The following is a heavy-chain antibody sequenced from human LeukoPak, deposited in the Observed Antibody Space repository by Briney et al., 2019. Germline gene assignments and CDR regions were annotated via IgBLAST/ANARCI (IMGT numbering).Heavy chain of an antibody. V-gene: IGHV1-46*01. CDR3: AREGVAGTGLDF. CDR2: INPSGGT. D-gene: IGHD6-13*01. J-gene: IGHJ4*02. Sequence: ASVKVSCKASGYTFTSYYMHWVRQAPGQGLEWMGIINPSGGTSYAQKLQGRITMTRDTSTSTLYVELSSLTSEDTAVYYCAREGVAGTGLDFWGQGTLVTVSS. CDR1: GYTFTSYY.